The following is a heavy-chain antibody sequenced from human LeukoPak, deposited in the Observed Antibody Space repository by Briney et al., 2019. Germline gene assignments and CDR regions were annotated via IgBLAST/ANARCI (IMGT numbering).Heavy chain of an antibody. D-gene: IGHD2-2*01. CDR2: ISSSGSYI. Sequence: GGSLRLSCAASGFTFSSYSMNWVRQAPGKGLEWVSSISSSGSYIYYADSVKGRFTISRDNAKNSLYLQMNSLRAEDTAVYYCATSGRRYCSSTSCYPSGGTFDYWGQGTLVTVSS. CDR1: GFTFSSYS. J-gene: IGHJ4*02. V-gene: IGHV3-21*01. CDR3: ATSGRRYCSSTSCYPSGGTFDY.